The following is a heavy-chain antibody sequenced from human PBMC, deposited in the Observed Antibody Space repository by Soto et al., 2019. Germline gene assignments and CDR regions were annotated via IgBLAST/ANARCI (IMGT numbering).Heavy chain of an antibody. CDR1: GFTFSSYA. CDR3: AREIGYCSGGSCSGGCDY. D-gene: IGHD2-15*01. V-gene: IGHV3-30-3*01. J-gene: IGHJ4*02. Sequence: QVQLVESGGGVVQPGRSLRLSCAASGFTFSSYAMHWVRQAPGKGLEWVAVISYDGSNKYYADSVKGRFTISRDNSKNTLYLQMNSLRAEDTAVYHCAREIGYCSGGSCSGGCDYWGQGTLVTVSS. CDR2: ISYDGSNK.